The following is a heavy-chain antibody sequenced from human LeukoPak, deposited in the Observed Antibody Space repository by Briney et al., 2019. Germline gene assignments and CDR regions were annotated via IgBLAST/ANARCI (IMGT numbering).Heavy chain of an antibody. D-gene: IGHD2-15*01. V-gene: IGHV4-59*12. CDR1: GGSISSYY. CDR3: ARDATVVPFDY. CDR2: IYYSGST. J-gene: IGHJ4*02. Sequence: SETLSLTCTVSGGSISSYYWSWMRQPPGSGLEWIGYIYYSGSTNYNPSLKSRVTISVDTSKNPFSLKLISVTAADTAVYYCARDATVVPFDYWGQGTLVTVSS.